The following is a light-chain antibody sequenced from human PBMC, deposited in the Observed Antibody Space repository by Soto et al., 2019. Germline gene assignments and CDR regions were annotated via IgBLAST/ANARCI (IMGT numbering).Light chain of an antibody. J-gene: IGKJ1*01. CDR3: QQYGTSPWA. CDR1: QSVGRNY. CDR2: AAS. Sequence: EIVLTQFPGTLSLSPGERATLSCRASQSVGRNYVAWYQQKPGQAPRVIIYAASNRASGLPDRFSGSGSGPDFTLTISRLEPEDFAVYYCQQYGTSPWAFGQGTKVEIK. V-gene: IGKV3-20*01.